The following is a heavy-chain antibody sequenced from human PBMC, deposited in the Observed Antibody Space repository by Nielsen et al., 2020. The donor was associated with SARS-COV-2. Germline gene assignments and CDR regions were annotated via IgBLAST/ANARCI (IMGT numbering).Heavy chain of an antibody. V-gene: IGHV5-51*01. CDR3: ARHLAAAGPGYYYGMDV. CDR1: GYSFTSYW. D-gene: IGHD6-13*01. Sequence: KVSCKGSGYSFTSYWIGWVRQMPGKGLEWMGIIYPGDSDTRYSPSFQGQVTISADKSISTAYLQWSSLKASDTAMYYCARHLAAAGPGYYYGMDVWGQGTTVTVSS. CDR2: IYPGDSDT. J-gene: IGHJ6*02.